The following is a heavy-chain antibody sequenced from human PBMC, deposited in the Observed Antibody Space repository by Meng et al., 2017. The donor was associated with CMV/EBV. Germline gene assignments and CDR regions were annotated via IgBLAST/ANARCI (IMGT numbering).Heavy chain of an antibody. CDR3: AKDAAEADFDY. CDR2: ISYDGSNK. CDR1: GFTFSSYA. V-gene: IGHV3-30*04. D-gene: IGHD6-13*01. Sequence: GESLKISCAASGFTFSSYAMHWVRQAPGKGLEWVAVISYDGSNKYYADSVKGRFTISRDNSKNTLYLQMNSLRAEDTAVYYCAKDAAEADFDYWGQGTLVTVSS. J-gene: IGHJ4*02.